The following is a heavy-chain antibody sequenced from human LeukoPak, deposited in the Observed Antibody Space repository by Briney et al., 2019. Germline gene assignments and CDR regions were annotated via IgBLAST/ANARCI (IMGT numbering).Heavy chain of an antibody. CDR3: ARGKRYSGYDLMD. D-gene: IGHD5-12*01. CDR1: VYTFTSYD. J-gene: IGHJ4*02. Sequence: ASVNVSFKSSVYTFTSYDINWVRQATGQGLEWMGWMNPNSCNTGYAQNFQGKVTMTRNTSTSTAYMELSSLRSEDPAVYYCARGKRYSGYDLMDWGQGTLVTVSS. V-gene: IGHV1-8*01. CDR2: MNPNSCNT.